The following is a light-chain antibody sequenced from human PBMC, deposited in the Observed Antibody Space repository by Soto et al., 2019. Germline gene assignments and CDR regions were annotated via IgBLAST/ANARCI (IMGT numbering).Light chain of an antibody. CDR1: QSISSW. Sequence: DLRMTQVPSSLCGSVGAMVTITWRASQSISSWLAWYQQKPGKAPKLLIYHAYSLESGVPSRFSGSESGTEFTLTINSLQPDDFATYYCQQYNTYPWTFGQGTKVDIK. CDR3: QQYNTYPWT. CDR2: HAY. J-gene: IGKJ1*01. V-gene: IGKV1-5*01.